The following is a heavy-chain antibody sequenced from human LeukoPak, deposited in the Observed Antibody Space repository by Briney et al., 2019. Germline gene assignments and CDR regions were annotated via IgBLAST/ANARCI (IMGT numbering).Heavy chain of an antibody. D-gene: IGHD6-19*01. CDR1: GGSISSSSYY. Sequence: SETLSLTCTVSGGSISSSSYYWGWIRQPPGKGLEWIGSIYYSGSTYYNPSLKSRVTISVGTSKNQFSLKLSSVTAADTAVYYCARGPQWLVRGYFDYWGQGTLVTVSS. J-gene: IGHJ4*02. CDR2: IYYSGST. V-gene: IGHV4-39*07. CDR3: ARGPQWLVRGYFDY.